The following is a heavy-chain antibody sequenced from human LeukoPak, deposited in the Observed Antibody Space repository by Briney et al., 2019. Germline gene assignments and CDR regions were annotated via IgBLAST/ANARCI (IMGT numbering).Heavy chain of an antibody. CDR2: IYHSGST. V-gene: IGHV4-30-2*01. Sequence: SETLSLTCAVSGGSISSAGYSWSWIRQPPGKGLEWIGYIYHSGSTYHNPSLKSRVTISVDRSKNQFSLKLSSVTAADTAVYYCARIQGDILTGYPDYWGQGTLVTVSS. CDR1: GGSISSAGYS. J-gene: IGHJ4*02. CDR3: ARIQGDILTGYPDY. D-gene: IGHD3-9*01.